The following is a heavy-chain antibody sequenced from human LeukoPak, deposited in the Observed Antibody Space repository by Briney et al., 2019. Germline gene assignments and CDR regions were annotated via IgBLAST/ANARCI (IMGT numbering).Heavy chain of an antibody. D-gene: IGHD3-10*01. J-gene: IGHJ4*02. CDR2: ISNSGGST. CDR1: GFTFTTYA. Sequence: GGSLRLSCAPSGFTFTTYAMSWVRQAPGRGLEWVSAISNSGGSTYYADSVKGRFTISRDNSKNTLYLQINSLRAEDTAIYYCARRGYGAGSYYFDYWGQGTLVTVSS. CDR3: ARRGYGAGSYYFDY. V-gene: IGHV3-23*01.